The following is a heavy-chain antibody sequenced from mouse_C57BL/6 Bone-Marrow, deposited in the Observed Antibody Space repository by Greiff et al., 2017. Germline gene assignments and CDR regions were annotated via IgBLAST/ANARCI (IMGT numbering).Heavy chain of an antibody. CDR1: GFTFSDYY. CDR3: ARPSTMVTTGAMDY. D-gene: IGHD2-2*01. Sequence: EVHLVESGGGLVQPGGSLKLSCAASGFTFSDYYMYWVRQTPEKRLEWVAYISNGGGSTYYPDTVKGRFTISRDNAKNTLYLQMSRLKSEDTAMYYCARPSTMVTTGAMDYWGQGTSVTVSS. CDR2: ISNGGGST. V-gene: IGHV5-12*01. J-gene: IGHJ4*01.